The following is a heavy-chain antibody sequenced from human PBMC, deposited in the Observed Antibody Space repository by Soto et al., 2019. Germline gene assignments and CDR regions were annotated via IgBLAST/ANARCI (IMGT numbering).Heavy chain of an antibody. D-gene: IGHD5-12*01. CDR3: AIRTGQLATISEFDGDWFFEV. CDR2: INPDSGGT. V-gene: IGHV1-2*02. J-gene: IGHJ2*01. CDR1: GYTFTDYY. Sequence: QEQLVQSGAEVKKPGASLKVSCKASGYTFTDYYIHWVRQAPGQGLEWVGWINPDSGGTNLAQRFQGRVTMTSDTSINTAYMELSSLRSDDTAVYYCAIRTGQLATISEFDGDWFFEVWGRGTLVTVSS.